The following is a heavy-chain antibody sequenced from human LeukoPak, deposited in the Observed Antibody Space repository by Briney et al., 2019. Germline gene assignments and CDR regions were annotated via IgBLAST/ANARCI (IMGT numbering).Heavy chain of an antibody. D-gene: IGHD5-18*01. J-gene: IGHJ5*02. CDR2: VRMKINSSTT. V-gene: IGHV3-72*01. CDR1: GFTFSDHY. CDR3: ARAQVDTTMPTGS. Sequence: PGGSLRLSCAASGFTFSDHYMDWVRQAPGKGLEWVGRVRMKINSSTTEYGASVKGRFTISRDNAKNSLYLQMNSLRAEDTAVYYCARAQVDTTMPTGSWGQGTLVTVSS.